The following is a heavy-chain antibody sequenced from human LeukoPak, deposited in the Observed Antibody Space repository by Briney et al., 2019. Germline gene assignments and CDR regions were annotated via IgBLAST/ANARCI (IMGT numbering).Heavy chain of an antibody. V-gene: IGHV4-39*01. CDR2: IYSSGST. J-gene: IGHJ4*02. CDR3: AKSGGYGLIDY. CDR1: GASVSGSPYY. Sequence: SETLSLTCTVSGASVSGSPYYWGWLRQPPGKGLEWIGSIYSSGSTYYNASLQSRVTISIETSKNQISLRLNSVTAADTAIYYCAKSGGYGLIDYWGQGTLVTVSS. D-gene: IGHD1-26*01.